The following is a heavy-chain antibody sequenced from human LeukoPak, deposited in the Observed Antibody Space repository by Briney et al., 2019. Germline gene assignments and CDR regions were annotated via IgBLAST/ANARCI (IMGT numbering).Heavy chain of an antibody. D-gene: IGHD3-10*01. CDR1: GFTFSTYS. J-gene: IGHJ4*02. V-gene: IGHV3-21*01. CDR2: ISSSSTDI. Sequence: PGGSLRLSCAASGFTFSTYSMNWVRQAPGKGLEWVSSISSSSTDIYYGDSVKGRFAISRDNAKNTLYLQMNSLRAEDTAVYYCAKGYGSGSYEVDYWGQGTLVTVSS. CDR3: AKGYGSGSYEVDY.